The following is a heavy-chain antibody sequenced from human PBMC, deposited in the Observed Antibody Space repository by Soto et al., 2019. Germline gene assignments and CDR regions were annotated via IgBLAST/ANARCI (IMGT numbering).Heavy chain of an antibody. CDR1: GFTFSSYN. Sequence: EVQLVESGGGLVQPGGSLRLSCAASGFTFSSYNMNWVRQAPGKGLEWVSYISSSGSTIYYADSVKGRFTISRDNAKNSLYLQMNSLRAEDTAVYYCARVAYYYYSSGYFYWGQGTLVTVSS. V-gene: IGHV3-48*01. J-gene: IGHJ4*02. CDR3: ARVAYYYYSSGYFY. D-gene: IGHD3-22*01. CDR2: ISSSGSTI.